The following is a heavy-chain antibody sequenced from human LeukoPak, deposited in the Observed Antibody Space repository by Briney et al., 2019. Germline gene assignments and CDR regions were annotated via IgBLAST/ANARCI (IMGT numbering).Heavy chain of an antibody. J-gene: IGHJ4*02. CDR3: ARHSGGSYSPLDY. CDR2: IYHSGST. V-gene: IGHV4-38-2*02. CDR1: GYSISSGYY. D-gene: IGHD1-26*01. Sequence: SETLSLTCTVSGYSISSGYYWGWIRQPPGKGLEWIGSIYHSGSTYYNPSLKSRVTISVDTSKNQFSLKLSSVTAADTAVYYCARHSGGSYSPLDYWGQGTLVTVSS.